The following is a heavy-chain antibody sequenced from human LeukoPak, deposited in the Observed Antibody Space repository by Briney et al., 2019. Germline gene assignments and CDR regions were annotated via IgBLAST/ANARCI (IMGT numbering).Heavy chain of an antibody. CDR2: ISGSGGST. J-gene: IGHJ4*02. CDR1: GFTFSSYA. V-gene: IGHV3-23*01. CDR3: AKVGDNYYDRSGYQFDY. Sequence: PGGSLRLSCAASGFTFSSYAMSWVRQAPGKGLGWVSAISGSGGSTYYAGSVKGRFTISRDNSKNTLYLQMNSLRAEDPAVYYCAKVGDNYYDRSGYQFDYWGQGTLVTVSS. D-gene: IGHD3-22*01.